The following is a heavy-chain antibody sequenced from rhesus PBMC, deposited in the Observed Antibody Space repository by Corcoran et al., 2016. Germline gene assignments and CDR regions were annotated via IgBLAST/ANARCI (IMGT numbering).Heavy chain of an antibody. CDR1: GGSISSSY. V-gene: IGHV4-169*02. CDR2: IYGRGSST. D-gene: IGHD4-29*01. J-gene: IGHJ4*01. Sequence: QVQLQQWGEGLVKPSETLSLTCAVYGGSISSSYWRWVRQAPGKGLEWSGYIYGRGSSTNYKPSLKRRVTLSVDTSKTQLSLKLSSVTASDTAVYSCASAPTVAGDYWGQGVLVTVSS. CDR3: ASAPTVAGDY.